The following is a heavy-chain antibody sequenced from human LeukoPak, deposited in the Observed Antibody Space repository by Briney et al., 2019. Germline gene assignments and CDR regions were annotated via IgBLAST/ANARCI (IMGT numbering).Heavy chain of an antibody. V-gene: IGHV3-48*03. J-gene: IGHJ3*02. CDR1: GFTLSSNE. Sequence: PGGSLRLSCAASGFTLSSNEMNWVRQAPGKGPEWLSYISSSGGTIHYVDSVKGRFTISRDNAKNSLFLQMNSLRAEDTAVYYCASGVHYSSGWIDIWGQGTMVTVSS. CDR3: ASGVHYSSGWIDI. CDR2: ISSSGGTI. D-gene: IGHD6-19*01.